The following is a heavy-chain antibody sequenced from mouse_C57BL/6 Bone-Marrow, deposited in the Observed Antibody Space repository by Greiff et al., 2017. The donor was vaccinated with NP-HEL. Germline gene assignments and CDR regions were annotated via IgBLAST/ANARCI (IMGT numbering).Heavy chain of an antibody. J-gene: IGHJ4*01. D-gene: IGHD2-5*01. CDR3: ARILAYYSNYDYAMDY. Sequence: QVQLQQSGAELMKPGASVKLSCKATGYTFTGYWIEWVKQRPGHGLEWIGEILPGSGSTNYNEKFKGKATFTADTSSNTAYIQLSSLTTEDSAIYYCARILAYYSNYDYAMDYWGQGTSVTVSS. CDR1: GYTFTGYW. CDR2: ILPGSGST. V-gene: IGHV1-9*01.